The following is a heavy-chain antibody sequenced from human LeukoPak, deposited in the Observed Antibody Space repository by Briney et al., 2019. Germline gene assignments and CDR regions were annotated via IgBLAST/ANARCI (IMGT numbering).Heavy chain of an antibody. CDR2: IKSKTDDGTT. Sequence: GGSLRLSCAASGFTFNKAWMSWVRQAPGKGLEWVGRIKSKTDDGTTDYAAPVKGRFTISRDDLKETLYLQMNSLKTEDTAVYYCTTGYSNYLRYYYYYYMDVWGKGTTVTVSS. V-gene: IGHV3-15*01. D-gene: IGHD4-11*01. CDR3: TTGYSNYLRYYYYYYMDV. CDR1: GFTFNKAW. J-gene: IGHJ6*03.